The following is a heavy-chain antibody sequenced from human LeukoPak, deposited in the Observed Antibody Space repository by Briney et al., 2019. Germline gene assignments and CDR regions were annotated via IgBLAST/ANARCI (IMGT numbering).Heavy chain of an antibody. J-gene: IGHJ4*02. CDR3: ARLDVGGYYFAEN. CDR1: GYSFTTYW. CDR2: VHPRDPEI. D-gene: IGHD3-22*01. Sequence: GESLKISCKGSGYSFTTYWIGWLRQMPGRGPEGMGVVHPRDPEIKYRPPFQGQVTISVDKSISTAYLQWDSLKASDTAMYYCARLDVGGYYFAENWGQGTLVTVSS. V-gene: IGHV5-51*01.